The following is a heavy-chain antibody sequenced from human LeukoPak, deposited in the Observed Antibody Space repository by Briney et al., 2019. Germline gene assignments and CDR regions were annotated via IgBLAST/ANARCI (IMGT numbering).Heavy chain of an antibody. CDR1: GFTFSSYS. Sequence: GGSLRLSCAASGFTFSSYSMNWVRQAPGKGLEWVSYISSGSSTIYYADSVKGRSTISRDNAKNSLYLQMNSLRDEDTAVYFCARDIANYGGNSGDYWGQGTLVTVSS. V-gene: IGHV3-48*02. CDR3: ARDIANYGGNSGDY. J-gene: IGHJ4*02. CDR2: ISSGSSTI. D-gene: IGHD4-23*01.